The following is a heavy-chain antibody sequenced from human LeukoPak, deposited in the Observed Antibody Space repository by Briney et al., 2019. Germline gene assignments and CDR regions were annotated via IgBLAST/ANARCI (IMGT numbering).Heavy chain of an antibody. CDR1: GFTFSNNW. CDR2: VKKDASEK. J-gene: IGHJ6*04. CDR3: ASQGYYGSGSYISGHSDV. V-gene: IGHV3-7*01. Sequence: AGGSLRLSCAASGFTFSNNWMTWVRQAPGKGLEWVASVKKDASEKYYVDSVKGRFTISRDNAKNSLYLQMNSLRVEDTAVYYCASQGYYGSGSYISGHSDVWGKGTTVAVSS. D-gene: IGHD3-10*01.